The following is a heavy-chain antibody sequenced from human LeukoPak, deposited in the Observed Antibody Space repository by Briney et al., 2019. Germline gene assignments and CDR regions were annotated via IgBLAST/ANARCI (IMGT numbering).Heavy chain of an antibody. V-gene: IGHV1-18*01. J-gene: IGHJ4*02. CDR3: ARDCSSTSCYKNFDY. CDR2: ISAYNGNT. Sequence: GASVKVSCKASGYTFTSYGISWVRQAPGQGLEWMGWISAYNGNTNYAQKLQGRVTMTTDTSTSTAYMELRSLRSDDTAVYYCARDCSSTSCYKNFDYWGQGTLVTVSS. D-gene: IGHD2-2*01. CDR1: GYTFTSYG.